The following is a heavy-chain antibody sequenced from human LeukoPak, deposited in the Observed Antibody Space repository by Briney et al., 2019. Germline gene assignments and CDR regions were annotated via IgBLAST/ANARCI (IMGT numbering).Heavy chain of an antibody. CDR1: GFTFSSYW. Sequence: GGSLRLSCAASGFTFSSYWMSWVRQAPGKGLEWVANIKQDGSEKYYVDSVKGRFTISRDNAKNSLYLQMNSLRAEDTAVYYCARDFNPQAQYYYDSSGSAYFDYWGQGTLVTVSS. V-gene: IGHV3-7*01. CDR2: IKQDGSEK. D-gene: IGHD3-22*01. J-gene: IGHJ4*02. CDR3: ARDFNPQAQYYYDSSGSAYFDY.